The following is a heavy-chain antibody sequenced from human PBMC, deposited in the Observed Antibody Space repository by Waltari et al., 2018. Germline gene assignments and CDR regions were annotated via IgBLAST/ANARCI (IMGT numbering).Heavy chain of an antibody. Sequence: EVHLVQSGGSLVRPGGSLSLSCTASGFNFSTYYMHWVRQAPGKGLEWVSSISGSTTYIYHADSLKGRFTISRDNAANSLFLQMNSLRAEDTAVYYCVRGEDSSGSGSSLFDFWGQGALVTVSS. CDR3: VRGEDSSGSGSSLFDF. V-gene: IGHV3-21*01. CDR1: GFNFSTYY. J-gene: IGHJ4*02. CDR2: ISGSTTYI. D-gene: IGHD3-10*01.